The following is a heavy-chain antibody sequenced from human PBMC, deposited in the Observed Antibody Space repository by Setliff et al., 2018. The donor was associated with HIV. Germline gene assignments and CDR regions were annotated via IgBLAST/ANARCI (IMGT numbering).Heavy chain of an antibody. J-gene: IGHJ4*02. CDR1: GFTFSHYG. V-gene: IGHV3-30*02. Sequence: GSLRLSCVVSGFTFSHYGMHWVRQAPGKGLEWVTFIASDVSKTHIADSVKGRFTISRDNSKNMLYLQMNSLSADDTAVYYCARGVPGICSGGTCYLEYWGQGALVTVSS. CDR2: IASDVSKT. D-gene: IGHD2-15*01. CDR3: ARGVPGICSGGTCYLEY.